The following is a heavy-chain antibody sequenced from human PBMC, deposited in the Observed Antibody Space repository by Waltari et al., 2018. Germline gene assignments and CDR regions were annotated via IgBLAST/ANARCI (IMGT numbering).Heavy chain of an antibody. CDR3: ARIRPAALYDY. V-gene: IGHV4-38-2*01. CDR1: GYSISSGYY. Sequence: QVQLQESGPGLVKPSETLSLTCAVSGYSISSGYYGGWIRQPPGKGLEWIGSIYHSGSTYYNPSLKSRVTISVDTSKNQFSLKLSSVTAADTAVYYCARIRPAALYDYWGQGTLVTVSS. J-gene: IGHJ4*02. CDR2: IYHSGST. D-gene: IGHD2-2*01.